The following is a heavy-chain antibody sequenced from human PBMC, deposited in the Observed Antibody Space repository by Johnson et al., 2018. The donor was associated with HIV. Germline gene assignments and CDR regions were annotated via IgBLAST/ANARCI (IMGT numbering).Heavy chain of an antibody. CDR1: GFTFSSYA. J-gene: IGHJ3*02. Sequence: QVQLVESGGGVVQPGRSLRLSCAASGFTFSSYAMHWVRQAPGKGLEGVAAISYDGSNKYYADSVKGRFTISRDNSKNTLYLQMNSLRGEDTAVYYCTRDSVAPDAFDIWGQGTIVTVSS. CDR3: TRDSVAPDAFDI. D-gene: IGHD6-19*01. V-gene: IGHV3-30*04. CDR2: ISYDGSNK.